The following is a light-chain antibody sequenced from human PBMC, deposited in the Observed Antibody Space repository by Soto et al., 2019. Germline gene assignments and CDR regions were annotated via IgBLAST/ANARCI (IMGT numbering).Light chain of an antibody. CDR1: SCNVGGYNY. CDR3: SSYTSSSKVV. V-gene: IGLV2-14*01. CDR2: DVS. J-gene: IGLJ2*01. Sequence: QCALTQPASVSGSPGQSITISCTGTSCNVGGYNYVSWYQQHPGKAPKLMIYDVSNRPSGVSNRFSGSKSGNTASLTISGLQAEDEADYYCSSYTSSSKVVFGGGTKLTVL.